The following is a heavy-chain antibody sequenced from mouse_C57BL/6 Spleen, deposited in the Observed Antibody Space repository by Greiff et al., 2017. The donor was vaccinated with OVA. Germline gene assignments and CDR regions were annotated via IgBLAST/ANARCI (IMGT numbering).Heavy chain of an antibody. Sequence: QVQLQQPGAELVKPGASVKLSCKASGYTFTSYWMHWVKQRPGRGLEWIGRIDPNSGGTKYNEKFKGKATLTVDKPSSTAYMQLSRLTSEDSAVYYCARGDYYGSISDWYFDVWGTGTTVTVSS. CDR3: ARGDYYGSISDWYFDV. CDR1: GYTFTSYW. V-gene: IGHV1-72*01. CDR2: IDPNSGGT. J-gene: IGHJ1*03. D-gene: IGHD1-1*01.